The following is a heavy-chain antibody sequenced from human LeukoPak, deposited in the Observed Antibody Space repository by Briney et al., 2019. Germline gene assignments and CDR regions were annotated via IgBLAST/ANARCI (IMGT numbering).Heavy chain of an antibody. J-gene: IGHJ4*02. V-gene: IGHV3-33*01. CDR2: IWYDGSNK. CDR1: GFTFSSYG. Sequence: GGSLRLSCAASGFTFSSYGVHWVRQAPGKGLEWVAVIWYDGSNKYYADSVKGRFTISRDNSKNTLYLQMNSLRAEDTAVYYCARDRIGYSRWDYWGQGTLVTVSS. D-gene: IGHD6-13*01. CDR3: ARDRIGYSRWDY.